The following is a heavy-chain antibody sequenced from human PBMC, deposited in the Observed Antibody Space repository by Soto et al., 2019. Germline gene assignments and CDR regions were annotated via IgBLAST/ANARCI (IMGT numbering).Heavy chain of an antibody. J-gene: IGHJ6*03. V-gene: IGHV3-64*01. D-gene: IGHD6-6*01. Sequence: EVQLAESGGGLAQPGGSLRLSCAASGFTLSGYAMDWVRQAPGKGLEYVSGISSNGVGTYYANSVQGRLTISRDNSKNTVYLQMGSLRPEDMAVYYCARRARTDFYYMDVWGKGTTVTVSS. CDR3: ARRARTDFYYMDV. CDR2: ISSNGVGT. CDR1: GFTLSGYA.